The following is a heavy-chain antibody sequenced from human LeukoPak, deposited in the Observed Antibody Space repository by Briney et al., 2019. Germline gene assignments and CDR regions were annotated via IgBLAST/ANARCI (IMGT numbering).Heavy chain of an antibody. D-gene: IGHD6-13*01. CDR3: ALWRQQLVRYFDY. CDR1: GGTFNSYA. Sequence: SVKVSCKASGGTFNSYAISWVRQAPGQGDEWMGGIIPIFGTANYAQKFQGRVTITTDESTRTDYMEVSSLRHEDTAVYYCALWRQQLVRYFDYWGRGTLVTVPS. J-gene: IGHJ4*02. CDR2: IIPIFGTA. V-gene: IGHV1-69*05.